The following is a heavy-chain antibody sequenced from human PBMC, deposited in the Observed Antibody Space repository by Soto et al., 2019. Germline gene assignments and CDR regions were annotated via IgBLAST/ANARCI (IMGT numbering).Heavy chain of an antibody. CDR2: VHGGGST. V-gene: IGHV3-53*01. CDR1: GFTMSNNH. D-gene: IGHD3-16*01. CDR3: AGRLTTAASLDY. Sequence: VQLVESGGGLIQPGGSLRLSCAASGFTMSNNHMNSVRQAAGKGLELVSFVHGGGSTSYADSVKGRFTISRDNSKNTLYLQMDSLRGEDTAIYYCAGRLTTAASLDYWGRGTLVTVSS. J-gene: IGHJ4*02.